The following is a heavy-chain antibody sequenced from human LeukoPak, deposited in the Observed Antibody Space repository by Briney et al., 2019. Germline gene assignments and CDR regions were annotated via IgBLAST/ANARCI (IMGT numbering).Heavy chain of an antibody. V-gene: IGHV3-30-3*01. CDR3: AKDPPRAAWFSADYTNYGD. CDR1: GFTFSSYA. Sequence: QSGGSLRLSCAASGFTFSSYAMHWVRQAPGKGLEWVAVISYDGSNKYYADSVKGRFTISRDNSKNTLYLQMNSLRVEDTAVYYCAKDPPRAAWFSADYTNYGDWGQGTLVTVSS. D-gene: IGHD4-11*01. J-gene: IGHJ4*02. CDR2: ISYDGSNK.